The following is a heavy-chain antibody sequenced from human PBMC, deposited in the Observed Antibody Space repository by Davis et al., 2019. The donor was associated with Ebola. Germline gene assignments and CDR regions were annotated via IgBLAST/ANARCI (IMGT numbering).Heavy chain of an antibody. CDR3: ATLRYFDWLFPNGPDY. CDR2: IKQDGSET. Sequence: GGSLRLSCAASGFTFSSYWMTWVRQAPGKGLEWVANIKQDGSETYYVDSVKGRFTISRDNAKNTLYLQMDSLRAEDTAVYYCATLRYFDWLFPNGPDYWGQGTLVTVSS. D-gene: IGHD3-9*01. CDR1: GFTFSSYW. V-gene: IGHV3-7*03. J-gene: IGHJ4*02.